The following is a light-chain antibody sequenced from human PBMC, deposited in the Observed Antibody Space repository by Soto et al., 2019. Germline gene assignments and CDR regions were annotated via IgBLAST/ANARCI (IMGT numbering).Light chain of an antibody. V-gene: IGKV3-15*01. CDR1: QGIGST. Sequence: EIVLTQSPATLSVCPGERATLSCRASQGIGSTLAWYQQKPGQTPKLLIFDASTRATGVPARFSGGGSGTEFTLTINSLQSEDFAVYYCQRYNRWPLSFGGGTKVDIK. J-gene: IGKJ4*01. CDR2: DAS. CDR3: QRYNRWPLS.